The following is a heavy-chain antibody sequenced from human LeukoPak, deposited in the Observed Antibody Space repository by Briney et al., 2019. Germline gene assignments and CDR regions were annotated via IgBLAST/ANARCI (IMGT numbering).Heavy chain of an antibody. J-gene: IGHJ3*02. Sequence: SETLCLTCTASGGSMNSYYWSWIRQPPGKGLEWIGYIYYSGNTNYNPSLKSRVTISVDTSKNQFSLKMNSVTAADTAVYYCARHQFQLLVNDDAFDMWGQGTMVTVSS. CDR2: IYYSGNT. D-gene: IGHD2-2*01. CDR1: GGSMNSYY. CDR3: ARHQFQLLVNDDAFDM. V-gene: IGHV4-59*08.